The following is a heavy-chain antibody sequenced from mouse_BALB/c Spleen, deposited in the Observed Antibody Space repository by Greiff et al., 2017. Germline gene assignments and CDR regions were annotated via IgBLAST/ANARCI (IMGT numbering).Heavy chain of an antibody. CDR3: ARGGDY. CDR1: GYTFTDYA. V-gene: IGHV1-67*01. Sequence: VQLQQSGPELVRPGVSVKISCKGSGYTFTDYAMHWVKQSHAKSLEWIGVISTYYGNTNYNQKFKGKATMTVDKSSSTAYMELARLTSEDSAIYYCARGGDYWGQGTSVTVSS. J-gene: IGHJ4*01. CDR2: ISTYYGNT.